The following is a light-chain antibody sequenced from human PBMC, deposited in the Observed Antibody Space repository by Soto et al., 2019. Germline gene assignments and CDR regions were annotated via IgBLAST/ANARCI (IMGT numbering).Light chain of an antibody. J-gene: IGKJ1*01. Sequence: EIVVTQSPVTLSVSPGERVTLSCRASESVSRNLAWYQQKPGQTPRLLIYGASTRATGVPARFSGSGSGTYFILAITSLQSEDFAVYYCQQYWHLHRTFGQGTRVEI. CDR3: QQYWHLHRT. V-gene: IGKV3-15*01. CDR2: GAS. CDR1: ESVSRN.